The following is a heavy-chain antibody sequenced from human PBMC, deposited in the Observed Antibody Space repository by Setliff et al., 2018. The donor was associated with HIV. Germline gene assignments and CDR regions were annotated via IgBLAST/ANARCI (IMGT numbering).Heavy chain of an antibody. CDR1: GFIFSNSA. J-gene: IGHJ4*02. CDR2: ISGNGVST. V-gene: IGHV3-23*01. Sequence: PGGSLRLSCAASGFIFSNSAMTWVRQAPGKGLEWVSLISGNGVSTYYGDSVKGRFTISRDNSKNTVHLQMNSLRAGDTAIYYCAKPQRDASYFDYWGQGTLVTVSS. CDR3: AKPQRDASYFDY. D-gene: IGHD1-1*01.